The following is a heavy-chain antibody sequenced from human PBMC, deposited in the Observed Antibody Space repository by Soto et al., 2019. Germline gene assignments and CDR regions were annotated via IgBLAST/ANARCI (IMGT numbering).Heavy chain of an antibody. CDR2: IDPSDSYT. V-gene: IGHV5-10-1*01. J-gene: IGHJ4*02. CDR1: GYSFTSYW. D-gene: IGHD4-17*01. Sequence: GESLKISCKGSGYSFTSYWISWVRQMPGKGLEWMGRIDPSDSYTNYSPSFQGHVTISADKSISTAYLQWSSLQASDTAMYYCARHWAGATVVPPQYWGQVTLVTVSS. CDR3: ARHWAGATVVPPQY.